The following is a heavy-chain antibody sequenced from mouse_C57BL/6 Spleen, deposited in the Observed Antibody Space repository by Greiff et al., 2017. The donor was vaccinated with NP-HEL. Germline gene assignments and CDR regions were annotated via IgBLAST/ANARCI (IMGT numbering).Heavy chain of an antibody. CDR1: GYAFSSYW. CDR2: IYPGDGDT. V-gene: IGHV1-80*01. J-gene: IGHJ4*01. Sequence: VQLQQSGAELVKPGASVKISCKASGYAFSSYWMNWVKQRPGKGLEWIGQIYPGDGDTNYNGKFKGKATLTADKSSSTAYMQLSSLTSEDSAVYFCARGRLSYYAMDYWGQGTSVTVSS. CDR3: ARGRLSYYAMDY.